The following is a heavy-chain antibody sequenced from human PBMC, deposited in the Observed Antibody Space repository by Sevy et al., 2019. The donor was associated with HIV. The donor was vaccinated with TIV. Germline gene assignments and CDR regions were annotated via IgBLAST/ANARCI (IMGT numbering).Heavy chain of an antibody. V-gene: IGHV5-51*01. CDR2: IHPRDSDT. J-gene: IGHJ4*02. Sequence: GEALKISCKGSGYNITSYWIGWVRQMPGEGLEWMGMIHPRDSDTRYIPSFQGQVTISVDKSINTAYLQWSSRKASDTAMYYCARQWSSSADYWGQGTLVTVSS. D-gene: IGHD6-6*01. CDR3: ARQWSSSADY. CDR1: GYNITSYW.